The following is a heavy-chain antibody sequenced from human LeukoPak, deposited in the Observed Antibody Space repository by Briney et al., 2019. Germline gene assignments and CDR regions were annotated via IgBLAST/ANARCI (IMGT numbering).Heavy chain of an antibody. CDR1: GFTFSSYA. Sequence: GGSLRLSCAASGFTFSSYAVHWLRQAPGKGLEWVAEISCDGRHIFYADSVKGRFTISRDNSKNTLYLQMNSLRAEDTALYLCARCGGTCSRPSSCAMGVWGQGATVTVSA. CDR2: ISCDGRHI. V-gene: IGHV3-30*04. J-gene: IGHJ6*01. CDR3: ARCGGTCSRPSSCAMGV. D-gene: IGHD2-21*01.